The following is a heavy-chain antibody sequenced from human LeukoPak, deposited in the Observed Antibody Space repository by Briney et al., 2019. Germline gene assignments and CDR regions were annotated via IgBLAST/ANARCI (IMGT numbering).Heavy chain of an antibody. Sequence: PSQTLSLTCTVSGGSISSGGYYWSWIRQHPGKGLEWIGYIYYSGSTYYNPSLKSRVTTSVDTSKNQFSLKLSSVTAADTAVYYCARVDSHTKLDYWGQGTLVTVSS. J-gene: IGHJ4*02. D-gene: IGHD3-9*01. CDR1: GGSISSGGYY. V-gene: IGHV4-31*03. CDR2: IYYSGST. CDR3: ARVDSHTKLDY.